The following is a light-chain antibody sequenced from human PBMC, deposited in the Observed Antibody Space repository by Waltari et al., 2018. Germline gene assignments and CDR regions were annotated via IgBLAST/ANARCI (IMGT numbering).Light chain of an antibody. Sequence: EILMTQSPGTLTVSPGDPVTLSFRASQSVNTNLAWSQQKPGQAPRLLIYGASNRATGTPARFSGSGSGTEFSLAISGLQSEDFAVYYCQQYNDWPPITFGQGPRLEIK. CDR1: QSVNTN. CDR2: GAS. CDR3: QQYNDWPPIT. V-gene: IGKV3-15*01. J-gene: IGKJ5*01.